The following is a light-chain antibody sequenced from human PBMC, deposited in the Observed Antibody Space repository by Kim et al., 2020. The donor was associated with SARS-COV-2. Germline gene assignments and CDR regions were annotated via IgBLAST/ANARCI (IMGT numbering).Light chain of an antibody. CDR1: QSVSSSY. CDR2: GAS. V-gene: IGKV3-20*01. J-gene: IGKJ4*01. Sequence: SPGQRATLACRASQSVSSSYLAWYQQKPGQAPRLLIYGASSRATGIPDRFSGSGSGTDFTLTISRLEPEDFAVYYCQQYGSSPLTFGGGTKVDIK. CDR3: QQYGSSPLT.